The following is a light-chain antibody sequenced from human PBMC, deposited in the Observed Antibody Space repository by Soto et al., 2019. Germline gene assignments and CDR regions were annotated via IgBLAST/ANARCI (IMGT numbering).Light chain of an antibody. V-gene: IGLV2-14*03. CDR1: SSDVGAFNY. J-gene: IGLJ1*01. Sequence: QSALTQPASVSGSPGQAITISCSGTSSDVGAFNYVSWYQQHPGKAPKLMIYDVSNRPSGVANRFSGSKSGNTASLTISVLRAEDEADYYCNSYTSNNTYVFGTGTNLTVL. CDR2: DVS. CDR3: NSYTSNNTYV.